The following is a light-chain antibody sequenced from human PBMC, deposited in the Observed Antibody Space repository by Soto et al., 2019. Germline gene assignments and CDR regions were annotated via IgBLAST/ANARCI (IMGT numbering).Light chain of an antibody. CDR1: STDVGGYNY. CDR3: HSHTSTTTLV. J-gene: IGLJ1*01. CDR2: EVN. Sequence: QSVLAQPSSVSGSPGQSSTISCTGTSTDVGGYNYVSWYQNHPGKGPKLIIYEVNNRPSGVSDRFSGSKSGNKASLTISGLQAEDAADYFCHSHTSTTTLVFGTGTKVTVL. V-gene: IGLV2-14*01.